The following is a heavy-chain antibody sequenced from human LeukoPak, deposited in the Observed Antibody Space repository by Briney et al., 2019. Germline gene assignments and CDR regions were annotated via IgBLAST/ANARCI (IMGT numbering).Heavy chain of an antibody. D-gene: IGHD1-7*01. V-gene: IGHV4-39*07. CDR1: GGSISSSSYY. Sequence: PSETLSLTCTVSGGSISSSSYYWGWIRQPPGKGLEWIGSIYYSGSTYYNPSLKSRVTISVDTSKNQFSLKLSSVTASDTAVYYCARDPKIAQGTVSWGQGTLVTVSS. CDR2: IYYSGST. J-gene: IGHJ4*02. CDR3: ARDPKIAQGTVS.